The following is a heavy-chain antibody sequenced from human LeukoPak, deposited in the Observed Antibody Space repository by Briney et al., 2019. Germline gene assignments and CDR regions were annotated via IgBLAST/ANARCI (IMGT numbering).Heavy chain of an antibody. CDR3: ARVVGSRGGFWSGSYNYFDY. D-gene: IGHD3-3*01. Sequence: SETLSLTCAVSGGSISSGGYSWSWIRQPPGKGLEWIGYIYHSGSTYYNPSLKSRVTISVDRSKNQFSLKLSSVTAADTAVYYCARVVGSRGGFWSGSYNYFDYWGQGTLVTVSS. CDR1: GGSISSGGYS. V-gene: IGHV4-30-2*01. CDR2: IYHSGST. J-gene: IGHJ4*02.